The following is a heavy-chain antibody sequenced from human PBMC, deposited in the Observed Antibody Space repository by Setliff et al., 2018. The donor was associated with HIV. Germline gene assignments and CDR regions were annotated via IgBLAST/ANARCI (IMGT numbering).Heavy chain of an antibody. CDR3: ARGQGYNSWSGYYRYYYGMDV. D-gene: IGHD3-3*01. Sequence: SETLSLTCTVSGGSISSSSYYWGWIRQPPGKGLEWIGSIYYSGNTYYNPSLKSRVTISVDTSKNQFSLKLTSVTAADTAVYFCARGQGYNSWSGYYRYYYGMDVWGQGTTVTVSS. V-gene: IGHV4-39*07. CDR1: GGSISSSSYY. J-gene: IGHJ6*02. CDR2: IYYSGNT.